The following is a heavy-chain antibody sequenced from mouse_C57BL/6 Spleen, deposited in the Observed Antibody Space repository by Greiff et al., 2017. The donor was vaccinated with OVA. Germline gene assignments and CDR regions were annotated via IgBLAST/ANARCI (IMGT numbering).Heavy chain of an antibody. D-gene: IGHD2-4*01. CDR2: IDPSDSET. Sequence: QVQLQQPGAELVRPGSSVKLSCKASGYTFTSYWMHWVKQRPIQGLEWIGNIDPSDSETHYNQKFKDKATLTVDKSSSTAYIQLSSLTSEDSAVYYCARSLIYYDYDGYAMDYWGQGTSVTVSS. J-gene: IGHJ4*01. CDR1: GYTFTSYW. CDR3: ARSLIYYDYDGYAMDY. V-gene: IGHV1-52*01.